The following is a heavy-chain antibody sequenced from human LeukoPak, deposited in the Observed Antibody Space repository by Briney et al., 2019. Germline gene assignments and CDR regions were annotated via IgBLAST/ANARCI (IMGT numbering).Heavy chain of an antibody. CDR1: GFTFSSYA. CDR3: AKDSTVRGVIDY. CDR2: ISGSGGST. V-gene: IGHV3-23*01. J-gene: IGHJ4*02. Sequence: PGGSLRLSCAASGFTFSSYAMSWVRQAPGTGLEWVSAISGSGGSTYYADSVKGRFTISRDNSKNTLYLQMNSLRAEDTAVYYCAKDSTVRGVIDYWGQGTLVTVSS. D-gene: IGHD3-10*01.